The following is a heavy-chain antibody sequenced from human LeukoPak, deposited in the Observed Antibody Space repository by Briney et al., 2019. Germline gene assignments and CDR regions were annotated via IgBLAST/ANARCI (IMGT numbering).Heavy chain of an antibody. CDR1: GYTFTGYY. CDR2: INPNSGGT. CDR3: ARPYGSGSYYRRPNWFHP. D-gene: IGHD3-10*01. J-gene: IGHJ5*02. Sequence: ASLKVSCKASGYTFTGYYMHWVRQAPGQGLEWMGWINPNSGGTNYAQKFQGRVTMTRDTSISTAYMELSRLRSDDTAVYYRARPYGSGSYYRRPNWFHPWGQGTLVTVSS. V-gene: IGHV1-2*02.